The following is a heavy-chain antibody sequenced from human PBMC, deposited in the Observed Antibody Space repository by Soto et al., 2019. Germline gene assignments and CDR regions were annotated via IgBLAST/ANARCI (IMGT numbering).Heavy chain of an antibody. J-gene: IGHJ4*02. Sequence: PSETLSLTCTVSGGSIRSYYCTWIRQPPGKGLEWLGYIFYSGSTFYNPSLKSRVTISIHTSKSQFSLQLASVTAADTAVYYCARGAADTAMVDSWGQGTLVTVSS. CDR2: IFYSGST. V-gene: IGHV4-59*01. D-gene: IGHD5-18*01. CDR3: ARGAADTAMVDS. CDR1: GGSIRSYY.